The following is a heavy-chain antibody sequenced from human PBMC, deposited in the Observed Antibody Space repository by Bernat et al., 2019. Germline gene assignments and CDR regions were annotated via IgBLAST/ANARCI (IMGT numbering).Heavy chain of an antibody. D-gene: IGHD4-17*01. J-gene: IGHJ4*02. CDR2: INIDGTTT. V-gene: IGHV3-74*01. CDR3: ARDESYGDYSFPFDY. Sequence: EVQLAESGGGLVQPGGSLRLSCAASGFTFRDYWMDWVRQAPGKGPVWVSRINIDGTTTNYADSVKGRFTISRDNAKNSLYLQMNSLRAEDTAVYYCARDESYGDYSFPFDYWGQGTLVTVSS. CDR1: GFTFRDYW.